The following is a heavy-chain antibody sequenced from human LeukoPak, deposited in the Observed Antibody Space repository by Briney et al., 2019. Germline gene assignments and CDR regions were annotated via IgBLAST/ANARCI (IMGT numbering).Heavy chain of an antibody. CDR2: IYYSGST. D-gene: IGHD3-22*01. V-gene: IGHV4-59*01. CDR1: GGSISSYY. CDR3: ARSYYYDSRGAFDI. Sequence: PSETLSLTCTVSGGSISSYYWSWIRQPPGKGLEWIGYIYYSGSTNYNPSLKSRVTISVDTSKNQFSLKLSSVTAADTAVYYCARSYYYDSRGAFDIWGKGQWSPSLQ. J-gene: IGHJ3*02.